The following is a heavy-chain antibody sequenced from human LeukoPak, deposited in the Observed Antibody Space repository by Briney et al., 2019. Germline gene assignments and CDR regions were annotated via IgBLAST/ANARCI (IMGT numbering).Heavy chain of an antibody. CDR2: IIPFFGTA. V-gene: IGHV1-69*05. CDR1: GGTFSSYA. D-gene: IGHD6-25*01. J-gene: IGHJ4*02. CDR3: ARAAATALHFDY. Sequence: SVKVSCKASGGTFSSYAISWVRQAPGQGLEWMGGIIPFFGTANYAQKFQGRVTITTDESTSTAYMELSSLRSEDAAVYYCARAAATALHFDYWGQGTLVTVSS.